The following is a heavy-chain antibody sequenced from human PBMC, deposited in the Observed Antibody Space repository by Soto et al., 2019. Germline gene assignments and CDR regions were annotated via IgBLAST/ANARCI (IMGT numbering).Heavy chain of an antibody. Sequence: ASVKVSCKASGYTFTSYDINWVRQATGQGLEWMGWMNPNSGNTGYAQKFQGRVTMTRNTSISTAYMELSSLRSEDTAVYYCASGYYDSSGSPYYYYGMDVWGQGTTVTVSS. CDR2: MNPNSGNT. CDR3: ASGYYDSSGSPYYYYGMDV. J-gene: IGHJ6*02. CDR1: GYTFTSYD. D-gene: IGHD3-22*01. V-gene: IGHV1-8*01.